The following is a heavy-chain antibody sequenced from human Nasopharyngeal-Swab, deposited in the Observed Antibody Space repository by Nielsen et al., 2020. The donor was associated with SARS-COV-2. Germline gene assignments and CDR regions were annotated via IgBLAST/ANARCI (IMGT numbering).Heavy chain of an antibody. Sequence: SETLSLTCAVSGYSISSGYYWGWIRQPPGKGLEWIGSIYHSGSTYYNPSLKSRVTISVDTSKNQFSLKLSSVTAADTAVYYCARDTTVTSYYYYGMDVWGQGTTVTVSS. V-gene: IGHV4-38-2*02. J-gene: IGHJ6*02. CDR1: GYSISSGYY. CDR2: IYHSGST. CDR3: ARDTTVTSYYYYGMDV. D-gene: IGHD4-11*01.